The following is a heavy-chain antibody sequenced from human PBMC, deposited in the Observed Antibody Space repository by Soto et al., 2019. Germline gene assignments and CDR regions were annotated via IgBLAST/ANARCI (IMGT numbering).Heavy chain of an antibody. CDR1: GFTFSAYG. CDR2: IWYDGGSE. CDR3: ARAHGPRLDSCLDL. Sequence: QVQLVESGGGVVQPGRSLRLSCAASGFTFSAYGTHWVRQAPGEGLEWVAVIWYDGGSEYYADSVEGRFTVSRDNAKNTVYLHMDTLRGDDSAVYYCARAHGPRLDSCLDLWGQGTLVTVSA. V-gene: IGHV3-33*01. J-gene: IGHJ5*02. D-gene: IGHD3-9*01.